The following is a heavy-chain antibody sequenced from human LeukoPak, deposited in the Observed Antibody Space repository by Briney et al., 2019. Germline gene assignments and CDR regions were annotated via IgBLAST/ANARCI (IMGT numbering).Heavy chain of an antibody. CDR2: ISGSGGGT. Sequence: GGSLRLSCATSGFTFSSSAMSWVRQAPGKGLAWVSTISGSGGGTYYADSVKGRFTISRDNSNNTLYLQMNSLRAEDTAVYYCARDRSANSRVYYFDYWGQGTLVTVSS. CDR1: GFTFSSSA. J-gene: IGHJ4*02. D-gene: IGHD4/OR15-4a*01. CDR3: ARDRSANSRVYYFDY. V-gene: IGHV3-23*01.